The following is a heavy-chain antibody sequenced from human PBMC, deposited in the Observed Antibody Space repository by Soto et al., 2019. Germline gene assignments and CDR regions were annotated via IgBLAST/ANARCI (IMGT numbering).Heavy chain of an antibody. V-gene: IGHV4-59*01. J-gene: IGHJ6*02. CDR3: ARLFIVGATGSYYTGLDV. CDR2: IYYSGST. CDR1: GGSISSYY. D-gene: IGHD1-26*01. Sequence: SETLSLTCTVSGGSISSYYWSWIRQPPGKGLEWIGYIYYSGSTNYNPSLKSRVTISVDTSKNQFSLKLNSMTAADTATYYCARLFIVGATGSYYTGLDVWGQGTTVTVSS.